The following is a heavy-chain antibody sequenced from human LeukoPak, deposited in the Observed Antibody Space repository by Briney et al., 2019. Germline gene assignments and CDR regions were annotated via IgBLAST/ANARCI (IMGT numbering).Heavy chain of an antibody. CDR2: INPSGGST. J-gene: IGHJ6*02. CDR1: GYTFTSYG. Sequence: ASVKVSCKASGYTFTSYGISWVRQAPGQGLEWMGIINPSGGSTSYAQRFQGRVTMTRDTSTSTVYMELSSLRSEDTAVFYCARTYCGGDCYFNEYYYYYGMDVWGQGTTVTVSS. V-gene: IGHV1-46*01. D-gene: IGHD2-21*02. CDR3: ARTYCGGDCYFNEYYYYYGMDV.